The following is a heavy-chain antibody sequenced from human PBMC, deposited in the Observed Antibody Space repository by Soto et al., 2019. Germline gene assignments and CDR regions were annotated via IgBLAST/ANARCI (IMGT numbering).Heavy chain of an antibody. D-gene: IGHD6-19*01. CDR1: GFTFSNAW. CDR3: TTDFSSGWFFDH. CDR2: IKSKTGGVTT. V-gene: IGHV3-15*07. J-gene: IGHJ4*01. Sequence: GGSLRLSCAVSGFTFSNAWMNWVRQAPGKGLEWVGRIKSKTGGVTTDYAAPVKGRFIISREDSKNMLYLQMNSLKTEDTAVYYCTTDFSSGWFFDHWGQGTLVTVSS.